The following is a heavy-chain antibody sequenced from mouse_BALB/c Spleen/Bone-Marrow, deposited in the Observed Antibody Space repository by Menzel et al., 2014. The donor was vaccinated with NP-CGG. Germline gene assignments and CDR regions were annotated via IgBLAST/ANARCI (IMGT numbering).Heavy chain of an antibody. Sequence: EVKVEESGGGLVQPGGSLRLSCATSGFTFTDYYMSWFRQPPGKALEWLGFIRNKANGYTTEYSASVKGRFTISRDNSQSILYLQMNTLRAEDSATYYCARDDYYAMDYWGQGTSVTVSS. CDR3: ARDDYYAMDY. J-gene: IGHJ4*01. CDR2: IRNKANGYTT. CDR1: GFTFTDYY. V-gene: IGHV7-3*02.